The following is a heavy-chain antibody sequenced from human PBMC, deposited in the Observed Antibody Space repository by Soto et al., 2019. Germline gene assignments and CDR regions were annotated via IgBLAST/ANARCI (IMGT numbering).Heavy chain of an antibody. Sequence: GSLRLSCGASGFIFTSYWMNWVRQAPGKGLEWVANIKQDGSEKYYVDSVKGRFTISRDNAKNSLYLQMNSLRAEDTAVYYCARDVAVAGNWFDPWGQGTLVTVSS. D-gene: IGHD6-19*01. CDR3: ARDVAVAGNWFDP. CDR2: IKQDGSEK. V-gene: IGHV3-7*03. J-gene: IGHJ5*02. CDR1: GFIFTSYW.